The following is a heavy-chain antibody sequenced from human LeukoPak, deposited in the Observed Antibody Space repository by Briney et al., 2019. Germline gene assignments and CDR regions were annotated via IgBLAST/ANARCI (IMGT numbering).Heavy chain of an antibody. D-gene: IGHD3-9*01. V-gene: IGHV3-11*04. CDR1: GFTFSDYY. Sequence: PGGSLRLSCAASGFTFSDYYMSWIRQAPGKGLEWVSYISSSGSTIYYADSVKGRFTISRDNSKNTLYLQMNSLRAEDTAVYYCATSTYYDILTGYSGAFDIWGQGTMVTVSS. J-gene: IGHJ3*02. CDR2: ISSSGSTI. CDR3: ATSTYYDILTGYSGAFDI.